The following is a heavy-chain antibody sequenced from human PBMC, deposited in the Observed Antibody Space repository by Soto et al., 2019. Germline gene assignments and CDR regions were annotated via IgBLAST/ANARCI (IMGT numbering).Heavy chain of an antibody. J-gene: IGHJ4*02. V-gene: IGHV3-73*01. D-gene: IGHD3-22*01. CDR2: IRDRAYNYAT. CDR1: GFVFKDSS. Sequence: EVLLVESGGGLVQPGGSLKLSCAASGFVFKDSSIHWVRQASGKGLEWVGRIRDRAYNYATSYAASVKGRFTISRDDSSNTAFLQMNSLKTEDTDIYYCTRLISAAQDYWGQGTRVTVSS. CDR3: TRLISAAQDY.